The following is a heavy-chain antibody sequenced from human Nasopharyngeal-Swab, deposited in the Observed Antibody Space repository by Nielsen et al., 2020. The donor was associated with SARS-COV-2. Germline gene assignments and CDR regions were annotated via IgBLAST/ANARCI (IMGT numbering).Heavy chain of an antibody. V-gene: IGHV1-3*01. J-gene: IGHJ4*02. CDR1: GYSFIYYA. CDR3: GRDDFGSWSLEW. D-gene: IGHD1-26*01. Sequence: SVTVSCKTSGYSFIYYALHWVRQAPGQGLEWMGWINPTNGNTKYSQKLQGRVTITRDTSASTAYMELSNLRSKDTAVYYCGRDDFGSWSLEWWGQGTLVTVSS. CDR2: INPTNGNT.